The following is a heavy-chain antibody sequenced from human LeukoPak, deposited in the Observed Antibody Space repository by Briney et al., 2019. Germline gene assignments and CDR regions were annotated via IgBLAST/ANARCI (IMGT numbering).Heavy chain of an antibody. Sequence: GESLKISCKGSGYTFSNYWIGWVRQMPGKGLEWMGIIYPGDSDTRYSPSFQGQVTISADKSISTAYLQWSSLKASDTAMYYCARSLDSYSSSSEIDWGQGTLVTVSS. CDR2: IYPGDSDT. J-gene: IGHJ4*02. V-gene: IGHV5-51*01. CDR1: GYTFSNYW. D-gene: IGHD6-13*01. CDR3: ARSLDSYSSSSEID.